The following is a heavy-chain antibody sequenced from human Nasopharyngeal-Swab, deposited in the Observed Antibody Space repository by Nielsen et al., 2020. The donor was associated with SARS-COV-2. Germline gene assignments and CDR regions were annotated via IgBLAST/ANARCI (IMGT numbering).Heavy chain of an antibody. CDR1: GYTFTGNY. CDR2: INPNSGGT. CDR3: ARGPYYDSSGYSDY. V-gene: IGHV1-2*02. Sequence: ASVKVSCKASGYTFTGNYMHWVRQAPGQGLEWMGWINPNSGGTNYAQKFQGRVTMTRDTSISTAYMELSRLRSDDTAVYYCARGPYYDSSGYSDYWGQGTLVTVSS. D-gene: IGHD3-22*01. J-gene: IGHJ4*02.